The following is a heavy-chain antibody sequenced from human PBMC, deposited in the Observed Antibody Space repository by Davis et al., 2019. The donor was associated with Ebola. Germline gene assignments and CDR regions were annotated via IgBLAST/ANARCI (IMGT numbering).Heavy chain of an antibody. CDR2: IYSGGST. V-gene: IGHV3-53*04. J-gene: IGHJ4*02. D-gene: IGHD3-22*01. Sequence: GESLKISCAASGFTVSSNYMSWVRQAPGKGLEWVSVIYSGGSTYYADSVKGRFTISRHNSKNTLYLQMNSLRAEDTAVYYCARVYDSSGSLDYWGQGTLVTVSS. CDR3: ARVYDSSGSLDY. CDR1: GFTVSSNY.